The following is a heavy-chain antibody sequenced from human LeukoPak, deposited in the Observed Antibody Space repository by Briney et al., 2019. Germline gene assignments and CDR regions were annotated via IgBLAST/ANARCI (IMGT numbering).Heavy chain of an antibody. J-gene: IGHJ4*02. Sequence: GSLRLSCAASGFTFSSYGMHWVRQASGKGLGWVAVISYDGSNKYYADSVKGRFTISRDNSKNMLYLQMNSLRAEDTAVYYCAKEWVRTCFFEDWGQGTLVTVSS. CDR2: ISYDGSNK. CDR3: AKEWVRTCFFED. D-gene: IGHD1-26*01. V-gene: IGHV3-30*18. CDR1: GFTFSSYG.